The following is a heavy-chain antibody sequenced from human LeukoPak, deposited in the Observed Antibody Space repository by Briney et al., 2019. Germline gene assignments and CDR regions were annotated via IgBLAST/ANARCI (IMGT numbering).Heavy chain of an antibody. CDR1: GFTFSSYA. D-gene: IGHD6-19*01. V-gene: IGHV3-21*01. CDR2: ISSSSSYI. J-gene: IGHJ4*02. CDR3: AREDLYSSGWYSHGCFDY. Sequence: GGSLRLSCAASGFTFSSYAMSWVRQAPGKGLEWVSSISSSSSYIYYADSVKGRFTISRDNAKNSLYLQMNSLRAEDTAVYYCAREDLYSSGWYSHGCFDYWGQGTLVTISS.